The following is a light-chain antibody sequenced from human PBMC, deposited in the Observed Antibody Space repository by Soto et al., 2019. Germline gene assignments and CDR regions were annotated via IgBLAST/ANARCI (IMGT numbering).Light chain of an antibody. V-gene: IGLV1-40*01. Sequence: QSVLTQPPSVSGAPGQGVTISCTGSSSNIGAGYDVHWYQQLPGAAPKLLIFGNDNRPSGVPDRFSGSRSGTSASLAITGLKAEDEADYYCQSYDRSLSGSVFGAGTKLTVL. CDR2: GND. CDR1: SSNIGAGYD. J-gene: IGLJ1*01. CDR3: QSYDRSLSGSV.